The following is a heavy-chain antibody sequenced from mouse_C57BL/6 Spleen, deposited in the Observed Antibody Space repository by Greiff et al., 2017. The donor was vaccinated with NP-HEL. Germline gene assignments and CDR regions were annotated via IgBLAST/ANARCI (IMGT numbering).Heavy chain of an antibody. CDR3: ARDGRRHYFDY. D-gene: IGHD1-1*01. Sequence: VQLKESGPVLVKPGASVKMSCKASGYTFTDYYMNWVKQSHGKSLEWIGVINPYNGGTSYNQKFKGKATLTVDKSSSTAYMELNSLTSEDSAVYYCARDGRRHYFDYWGQGTTLTVSS. V-gene: IGHV1-19*01. J-gene: IGHJ2*01. CDR1: GYTFTDYY. CDR2: INPYNGGT.